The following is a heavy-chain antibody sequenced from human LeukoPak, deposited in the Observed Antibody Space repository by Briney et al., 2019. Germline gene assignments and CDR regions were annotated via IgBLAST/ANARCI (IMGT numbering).Heavy chain of an antibody. J-gene: IGHJ5*02. V-gene: IGHV4-34*01. D-gene: IGHD2-8*01. Sequence: SETLSLTCAVYGGSFSGYYWSWIRQPPGKGLEWIGEINHSGSTNYNPSLKSRVTISVDTSRNQFSLKLSSVTAADTAVYNCARVHDCSNGVCYMYSWFDPWGQGTLVTVSS. CDR2: INHSGST. CDR3: ARVHDCSNGVCYMYSWFDP. CDR1: GGSFSGYY.